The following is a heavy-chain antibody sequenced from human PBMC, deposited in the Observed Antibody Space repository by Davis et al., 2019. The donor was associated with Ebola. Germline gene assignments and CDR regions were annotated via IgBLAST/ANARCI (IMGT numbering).Heavy chain of an antibody. CDR1: GGSVGSDY. J-gene: IGHJ3*02. Sequence: SETLSLTCSVSGGSVGSDYWSWIRQPPGKGLEWIGYIYYSGSTNYNPSLKSRVTISVDTSKNQFSLKLSSVTAADTAVYYCARHTRSGSYYNVHAFDIWGQGTMVTVSS. CDR2: IYYSGST. D-gene: IGHD3-10*01. CDR3: ARHTRSGSYYNVHAFDI. V-gene: IGHV4-59*08.